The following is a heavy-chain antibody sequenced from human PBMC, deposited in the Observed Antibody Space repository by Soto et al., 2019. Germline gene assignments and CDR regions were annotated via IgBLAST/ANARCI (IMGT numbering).Heavy chain of an antibody. J-gene: IGHJ5*02. CDR3: ARGLVREAARNANWFDP. V-gene: IGHV4-34*01. D-gene: IGHD6-6*01. CDR1: GGSFSGYY. CDR2: INHSGST. Sequence: SETLSLTCAVYGGSFSGYYWSWIRQPPGKGLEWIGEINHSGSTNYNPSLKSRVTISVDTSKNQFSLKLSSVTAADTAVYYCARGLVREAARNANWFDPWGQGTLVTVSS.